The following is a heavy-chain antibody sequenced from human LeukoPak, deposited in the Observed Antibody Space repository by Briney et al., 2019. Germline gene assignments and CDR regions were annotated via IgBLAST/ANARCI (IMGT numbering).Heavy chain of an antibody. Sequence: GGSLRLSCAASGFTFSTYLMHWVRQAPGKGLVWVSRIKSGGSTNYADSVKGRFTIPRDNAKNTVSLQMNSLRPEDTGVYYCARAPSEIGGYYPEYFRHWGQGTLVTVSS. CDR3: ARAPSEIGGYYPEYFRH. V-gene: IGHV3-74*01. J-gene: IGHJ1*01. D-gene: IGHD3-22*01. CDR2: IKSGGST. CDR1: GFTFSTYL.